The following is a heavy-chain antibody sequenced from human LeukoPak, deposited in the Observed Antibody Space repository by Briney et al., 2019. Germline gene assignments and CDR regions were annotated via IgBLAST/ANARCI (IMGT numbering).Heavy chain of an antibody. CDR2: ISWNSGTI. CDR3: ARDSVGVPTDFDY. V-gene: IGHV3-9*01. D-gene: IGHD1-26*01. CDR1: GFIFNNYA. Sequence: SGGSLRLSCAGSGFIFNNYAMHWVRQPPGKGLEWVSGISWNSGTIDYADSVRGRFTISRDNAKNSLYLQMDSLRAEDTAVYYCARDSVGVPTDFDYWGQGTLVTVSS. J-gene: IGHJ4*02.